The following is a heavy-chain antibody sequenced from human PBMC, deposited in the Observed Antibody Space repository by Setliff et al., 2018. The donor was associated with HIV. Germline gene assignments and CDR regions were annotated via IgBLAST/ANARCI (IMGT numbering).Heavy chain of an antibody. J-gene: IGHJ5*02. CDR1: GGTFSSYA. D-gene: IGHD3-22*01. Sequence: PSVKVSCKASGGTFSSYAISWVRQAPGQGLEWMGGIIPIFGTANYAQKFQGRVTITADESTSTAYMELSSLRSEDTAVYYCARSDYYDSSGYSWFDPWGQGTLVTVSS. V-gene: IGHV1-69*13. CDR3: ARSDYYDSSGYSWFDP. CDR2: IIPIFGTA.